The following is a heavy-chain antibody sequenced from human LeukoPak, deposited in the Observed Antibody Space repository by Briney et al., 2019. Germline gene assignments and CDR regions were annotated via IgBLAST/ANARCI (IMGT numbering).Heavy chain of an antibody. CDR3: ASSGRSGSYYSDFDY. D-gene: IGHD1-26*01. J-gene: IGHJ4*02. CDR1: GFTFSDHY. V-gene: IGHV3-72*01. CDR2: TRNKANSYTT. Sequence: GGSLRLSCAASGFTFSDHYMDWVRQAPGKGLEWVGRTRNKANSYTTEYAASVKGRFTISRDDSNNSLYLQMNSLKTDDTAVYYCASSGRSGSYYSDFDYWGQGTLVTVSS.